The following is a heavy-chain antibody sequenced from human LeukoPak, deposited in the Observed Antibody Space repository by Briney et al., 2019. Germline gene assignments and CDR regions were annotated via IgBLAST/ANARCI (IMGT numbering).Heavy chain of an antibody. CDR1: GYTLTELS. V-gene: IGHV1-24*01. CDR3: ATATGSIYYYFDY. Sequence: ASVKVSFKVSGYTLTELSMHWVRQAPGKGLEWMGGFGPEDGETIYAQKFQGRVTMTEDTSTDTAYMELSSLRSEDTAVYYCATATGSIYYYFDYWGQGTLVTVSS. J-gene: IGHJ4*02. D-gene: IGHD1-1*01. CDR2: FGPEDGET.